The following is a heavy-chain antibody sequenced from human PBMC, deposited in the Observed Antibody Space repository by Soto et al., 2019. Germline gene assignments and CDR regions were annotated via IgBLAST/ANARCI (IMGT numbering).Heavy chain of an antibody. Sequence: GGAVKVSFKASGYTFTSYGISGVRQAPGRGLEWMGWSSAYNGNTNYAQKLQGRVTMTTDTSTSTAYMELRSLRSDDTAVYYCARDLLYYYDSSGYYYPSLYYGMDVWGQGTTVTVSS. V-gene: IGHV1-18*01. CDR1: GYTFTSYG. D-gene: IGHD3-22*01. J-gene: IGHJ6*02. CDR2: SSAYNGNT. CDR3: ARDLLYYYDSSGYYYPSLYYGMDV.